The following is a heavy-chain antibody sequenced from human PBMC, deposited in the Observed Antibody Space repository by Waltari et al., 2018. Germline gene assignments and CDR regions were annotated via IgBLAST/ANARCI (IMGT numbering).Heavy chain of an antibody. Sequence: VQLQESGPGLVKPSETLSLVCTVSSGSISSYYWNWIRQPPGKGLECLGFIYYSGNAEYNPSLRSRVTLSVDTSKDQVSLKLRSVTAADTAVYYCARGNDVPRYFYAMDVWGQGTTITVSS. J-gene: IGHJ6*02. CDR2: IYYSGNA. V-gene: IGHV4-59*01. CDR1: SGSISSYY. CDR3: ARGNDVPRYFYAMDV. D-gene: IGHD3-9*01.